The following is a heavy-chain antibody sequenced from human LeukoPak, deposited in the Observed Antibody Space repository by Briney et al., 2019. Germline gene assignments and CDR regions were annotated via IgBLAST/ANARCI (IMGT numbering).Heavy chain of an antibody. CDR3: AKSSPPPLRS. V-gene: IGHV3-48*01. CDR2: ISSGGNTI. J-gene: IGHJ5*02. Sequence: GGSLRLSCAASGFTFNSETMNWVRQAPGKGLEWVSYISSGGNTIYYADSVKGRFTISRDNAKNTLYLQMNSLRAEDTAVYYCAKSSPPPLRSWGQGTLVTFSS. CDR1: GFTFNSET.